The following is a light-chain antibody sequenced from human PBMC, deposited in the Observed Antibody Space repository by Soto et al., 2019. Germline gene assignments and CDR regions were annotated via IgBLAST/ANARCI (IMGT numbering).Light chain of an antibody. CDR1: ETISSHY. CDR2: CAS. V-gene: IGKV3-20*01. CDR3: QNFGDSPFT. Sequence: EIVLMQSPDTLSLSPGERATLSCRASETISSHYIAWYQQKPGQAPRLLIFCASTRATGIPDRFNGSWSGTDVTLTNSRLEPEEFAVYYCQNFGDSPFTCDPGTKVDIK. J-gene: IGKJ3*01.